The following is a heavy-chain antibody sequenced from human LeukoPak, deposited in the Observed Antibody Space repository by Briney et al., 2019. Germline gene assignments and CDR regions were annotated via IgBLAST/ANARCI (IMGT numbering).Heavy chain of an antibody. Sequence: PGGSLRLSCAASGFTLSSYWMSWVRQAPGKGLEWVANIKQDGSEKYYVDSVKGRFTISRDNAKNSLYLQMNSLRAEDTAVYYCARDPYSSGWYGNEXXXWFDPWGQGTLVTVSS. CDR2: IKQDGSEK. V-gene: IGHV3-7*01. CDR3: ARDPYSSGWYGNEXXXWFDP. D-gene: IGHD6-19*01. CDR1: GFTLSSYW. J-gene: IGHJ5*02.